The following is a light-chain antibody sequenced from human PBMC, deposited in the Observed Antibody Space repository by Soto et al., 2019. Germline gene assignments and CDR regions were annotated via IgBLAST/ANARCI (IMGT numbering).Light chain of an antibody. CDR1: SSDVGSYNL. J-gene: IGLJ1*01. V-gene: IGLV2-23*02. Sequence: QSLLTQPASVFGSPGQSITISCTGTSSDVGSYNLVSWYQQHPGKAPKLMIYEVSKRPSGVSNRFSGSKSGNTASLTISGLQAEDEADYYCCSYAGSSTSYVFGTGTKVSVL. CDR3: CSYAGSSTSYV. CDR2: EVS.